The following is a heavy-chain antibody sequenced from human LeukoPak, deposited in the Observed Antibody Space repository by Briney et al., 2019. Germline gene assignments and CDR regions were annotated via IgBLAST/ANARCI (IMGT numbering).Heavy chain of an antibody. V-gene: IGHV3-21*01. Sequence: GGSLRLSCAASGFTFSSYSMNWVRQAPGKGLEWVSSISSSSSYIYYADSVKGRFTISRDNAKNSLYLQMNSLRDEDTAVYYCARDTGTGSLAETFDWGQGTLVTVSS. CDR2: ISSSSSYI. J-gene: IGHJ4*02. D-gene: IGHD1-1*01. CDR3: ARDTGTGSLAETFD. CDR1: GFTFSSYS.